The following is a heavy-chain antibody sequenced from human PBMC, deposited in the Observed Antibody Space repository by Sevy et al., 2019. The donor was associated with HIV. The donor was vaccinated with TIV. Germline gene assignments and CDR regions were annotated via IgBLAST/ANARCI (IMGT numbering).Heavy chain of an antibody. CDR2: ISGPGLST. CDR3: AKALDPALESMIEVVLRTLKGFDV. J-gene: IGHJ3*01. V-gene: IGHV3-23*01. D-gene: IGHD3-22*01. CDR1: GFTFNTHA. Sequence: GGSLRLSCAASGFTFNTHAMTWVRQAPGKGLEWVSVISGPGLSTYYADSVKGRFTISRDNSKNTLYVQMNSLRADDTARYYCAKALDPALESMIEVVLRTLKGFDVWGQGTMVTVSS.